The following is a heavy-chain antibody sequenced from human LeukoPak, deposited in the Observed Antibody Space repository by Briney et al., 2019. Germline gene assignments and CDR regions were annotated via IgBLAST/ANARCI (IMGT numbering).Heavy chain of an antibody. CDR1: GGSLSGYY. Sequence: PAETVSLTCGVYGGSLSGYYWRWIRQPPGGGVEWVGEINHSGSTNYNPSLKTRVTISADTSKNQLSLNLSSVTAADTAVYYAATGLALSLNWFDPWGQGTLVTVSS. V-gene: IGHV4-34*01. J-gene: IGHJ5*02. CDR2: INHSGST. CDR3: ATGLALSLNWFDP. D-gene: IGHD3-16*02.